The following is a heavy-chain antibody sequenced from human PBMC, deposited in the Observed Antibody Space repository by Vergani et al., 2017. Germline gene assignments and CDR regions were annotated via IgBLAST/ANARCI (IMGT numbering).Heavy chain of an antibody. Sequence: EVQLLESGGGLVQPGGSLRLSCAASGFPFSNYAMSWVRQAPGKGLEWVSLISGSGGTTNYADSVQGRFTISRDTSKHTLFLQMNGLRAEDTAVYYCAKDRGNGEAVAGFYFYYGLDVWGQGTTVTVSS. D-gene: IGHD6-19*01. CDR2: ISGSGGTT. CDR3: AKDRGNGEAVAGFYFYYGLDV. V-gene: IGHV3-23*01. CDR1: GFPFSNYA. J-gene: IGHJ6*02.